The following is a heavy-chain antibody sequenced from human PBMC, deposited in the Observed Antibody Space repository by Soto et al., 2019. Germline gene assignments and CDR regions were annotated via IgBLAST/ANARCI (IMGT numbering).Heavy chain of an antibody. Sequence: QLQLQESGPGLVKPSETLSLTCTVSGGSISSSIYYWGWIRQPPVKGLEWIGSIYYSGSTYYNPSLKSRVTISVDTSTNQFSLTLSSVTAADTAVYYCASQDGYKYYYGMDVWGQGTTVTVSS. J-gene: IGHJ6*02. V-gene: IGHV4-39*01. CDR2: IYYSGST. CDR3: ASQDGYKYYYGMDV. CDR1: GGSISSSIYY. D-gene: IGHD5-12*01.